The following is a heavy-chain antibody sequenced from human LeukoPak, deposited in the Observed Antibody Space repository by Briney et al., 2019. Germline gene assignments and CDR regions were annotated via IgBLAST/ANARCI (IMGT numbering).Heavy chain of an antibody. CDR1: GGSISSSSYY. CDR3: ARHFRSPAVVVAAADY. D-gene: IGHD2-15*01. J-gene: IGHJ4*02. CDR2: TYYSGST. Sequence: SETLSLTCTVSGGSISSSSYYWGWIRQPPGNGLEWIGSTYYSGSTYYNPSHKSRVTISVDSSKNQFSLKLSSVPAADTAVYYCARHFRSPAVVVAAADYWGQGTLVTVSS. V-gene: IGHV4-39*01.